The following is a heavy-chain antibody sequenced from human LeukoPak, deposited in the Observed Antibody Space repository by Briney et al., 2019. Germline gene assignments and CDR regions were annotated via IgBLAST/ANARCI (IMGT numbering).Heavy chain of an antibody. CDR2: INPNSGGT. D-gene: IGHD6-6*01. J-gene: IGHJ4*02. CDR1: GYTFTGYY. CDR3: ARAGGKTRLQLNY. V-gene: IGHV1-2*02. Sequence: ASVKVSCKASGYTFTGYYMHWVRQAPGRGLEWMGWINPNSGGTNYAQKFQGRVTMTRDTSISTAYMELSRLRSDDTAVYYCARAGGKTRLQLNYWGQGTLVTVSS.